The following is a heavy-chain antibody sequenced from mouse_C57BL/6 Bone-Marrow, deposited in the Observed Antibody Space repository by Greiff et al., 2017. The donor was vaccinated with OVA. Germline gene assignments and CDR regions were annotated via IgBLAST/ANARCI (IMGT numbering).Heavy chain of an antibody. CDR1: GYTFTSYW. J-gene: IGHJ4*01. CDR2: IDPSDSYT. V-gene: IGHV1-69*01. CDR3: ARTPMVTTVYYAMGY. D-gene: IGHD2-2*01. Sequence: QVQLQQPGAELVMPGASVKLSCKASGYTFTSYWMHCVKQRPGQGLEWIGEIDPSDSYTNYNQKFKGKSTLTVDKSSSTAYMQLSSLTSEDSAVYYCARTPMVTTVYYAMGYWGQGTSVTVSS.